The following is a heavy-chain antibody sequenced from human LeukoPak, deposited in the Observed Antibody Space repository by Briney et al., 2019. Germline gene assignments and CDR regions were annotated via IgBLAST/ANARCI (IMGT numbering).Heavy chain of an antibody. J-gene: IGHJ4*02. CDR3: ASKGGN. CDR2: ISSSGSST. D-gene: IGHD2-15*01. V-gene: IGHV3-11*03. CDR1: GINLSDLY. Sequence: GSLRLFCAGSGINLSDLYMDWNRQAPGKGLEWISYISSSGSSTRYADSVKGRFTISRDNTRNSLYLQMTSLRADDTAVYYCASKGGNWGQGTLVTVSS.